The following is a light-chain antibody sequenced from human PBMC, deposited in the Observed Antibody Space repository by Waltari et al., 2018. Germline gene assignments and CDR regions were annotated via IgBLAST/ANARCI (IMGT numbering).Light chain of an antibody. CDR3: QQYDSSRFT. CDR1: QSVSSSY. J-gene: IGKJ3*01. Sequence: EIVLTQSPGTLSLSPGERATLSCRASQSVSSSYLAWYHEKPDQAPRLLIYGASSRTTGIPDRFSGSASGTDFTRTISRLKPEDIAVYYCQQYDSSRFTFCPGTKVDIK. CDR2: GAS. V-gene: IGKV3-20*01.